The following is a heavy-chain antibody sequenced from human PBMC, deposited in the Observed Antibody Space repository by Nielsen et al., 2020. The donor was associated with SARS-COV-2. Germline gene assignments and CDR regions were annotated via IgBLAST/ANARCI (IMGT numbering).Heavy chain of an antibody. V-gene: IGHV1-2*06. CDR2: INPNSGGT. CDR1: GYTFTGYY. J-gene: IGHJ6*02. D-gene: IGHD5-12*01. Sequence: ASVKVSCKASGYTFTGYYMHWVRQAPGQGLEWMGRINPNSGGTNYAQKFQGRVTMTRDTSISTAYMELNRLRSDDTAVYYCAREDLVATIFNYYYGMDVWGQGTTVTVSS. CDR3: AREDLVATIFNYYYGMDV.